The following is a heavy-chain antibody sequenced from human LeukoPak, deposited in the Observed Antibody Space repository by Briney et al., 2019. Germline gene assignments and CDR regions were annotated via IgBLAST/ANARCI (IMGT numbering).Heavy chain of an antibody. D-gene: IGHD4-17*01. V-gene: IGHV3-74*01. CDR1: GLTFSSHW. CDR2: IINDGSST. J-gene: IGHJ5*02. CDR3: AKDDQDYGDFEYNWFDP. Sequence: TGGSLRLSCAASGLTFSSHWMHWVRQAPGKGLVWVSRIINDGSSTTYADSVKGRFTISRDNSKNTLYLQMNSLRAEDTAVYYCAKDDQDYGDFEYNWFDPWGQGTLVTVSS.